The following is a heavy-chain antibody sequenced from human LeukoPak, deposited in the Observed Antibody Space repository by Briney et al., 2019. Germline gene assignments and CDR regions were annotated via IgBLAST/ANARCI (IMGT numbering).Heavy chain of an antibody. CDR1: GDSFSGYY. CDR2: IKHSGST. J-gene: IGHJ3*02. D-gene: IGHD3-10*01. V-gene: IGHV4-34*01. CDR3: ARMYGSGSYDDDAFDI. Sequence: PSETLSLTCAVYGDSFSGYYGRWVRQTPGKGLEWVGEIKHSGSTNYNPSLKSRITISVDTSKNQFSLKLSSVTAADTAVYYCARMYGSGSYDDDAFDIWGQGTMVTVSS.